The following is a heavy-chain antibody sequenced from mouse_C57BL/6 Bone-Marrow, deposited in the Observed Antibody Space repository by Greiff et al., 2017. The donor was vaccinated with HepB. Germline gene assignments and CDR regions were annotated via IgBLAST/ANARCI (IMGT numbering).Heavy chain of an antibody. CDR3: ARGRNGSSYENFDY. J-gene: IGHJ2*01. Sequence: VQLQQSGAELARPGASVKLSCKASGYTFTSYGISWVKQRTGQGLEWIGEIYPRSGNTYYNEKFKGKATLTADKSSSTAYMELRSLTSEDSAVYFCARGRNGSSYENFDYWGQGTTLTVSS. V-gene: IGHV1-81*01. D-gene: IGHD1-1*01. CDR2: IYPRSGNT. CDR1: GYTFTSYG.